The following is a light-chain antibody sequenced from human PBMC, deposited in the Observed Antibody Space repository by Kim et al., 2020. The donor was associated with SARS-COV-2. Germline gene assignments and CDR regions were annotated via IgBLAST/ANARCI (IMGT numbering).Light chain of an antibody. CDR2: HDK. Sequence: SVSQGQTASITCSGDKLGDKYAWWYQQKTGQSPVLVNYHDKKGPSGIPERFSGSSSGNTATLTISGTQPMDEAEYYCQAWDSSTVVFGGGTQLTVL. J-gene: IGLJ2*01. CDR1: KLGDKY. V-gene: IGLV3-1*01. CDR3: QAWDSSTVV.